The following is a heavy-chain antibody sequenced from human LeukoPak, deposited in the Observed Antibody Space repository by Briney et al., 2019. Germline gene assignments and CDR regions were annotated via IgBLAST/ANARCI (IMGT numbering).Heavy chain of an antibody. D-gene: IGHD6-19*01. J-gene: IGHJ4*02. CDR2: MNPNSGNT. CDR3: ARVERSSGHNY. CDR1: GYTFTSYD. Sequence: GASVKVSCKASGYTFTSYDINWVRQATGQGLEWMGWMNPNSGNTGHAQKFQGRVTMTRNTSISTAYMELSSLRSEDTAVYYCARVERSSGHNYWGQGTLVTVSS. V-gene: IGHV1-8*01.